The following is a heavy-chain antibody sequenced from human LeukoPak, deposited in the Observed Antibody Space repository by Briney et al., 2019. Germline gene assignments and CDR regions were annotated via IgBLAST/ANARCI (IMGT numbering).Heavy chain of an antibody. D-gene: IGHD3-22*01. CDR2: IYYSGST. Sequence: SSETLSLTCTVSGGSISSSSYYWGWIRQPPGKGLEWIGSIYYSGSTYYNPSLKSRVTISVDTSKNQFSLKLSSVTAADTAVYYCARRPPYDSSGYYQDYWGQGTLVTVSS. V-gene: IGHV4-39*01. J-gene: IGHJ4*02. CDR1: GGSISSSSYY. CDR3: ARRPPYDSSGYYQDY.